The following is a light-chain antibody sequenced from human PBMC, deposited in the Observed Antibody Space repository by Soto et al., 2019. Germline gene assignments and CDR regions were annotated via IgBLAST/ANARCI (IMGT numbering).Light chain of an antibody. Sequence: SQAGSVCGAPGQSNTLSCTGNSSDVGGYNYVSWYQQHPGKAPKLMIYDVSNRPSGVSNRSSGSKSGNTASLTISGLQAEDEAVYYCRSYTSSSTPVFGGGTKVTVL. CDR2: DVS. J-gene: IGLJ2*01. CDR1: SSDVGGYNY. CDR3: RSYTSSSTPV. V-gene: IGLV2-14*01.